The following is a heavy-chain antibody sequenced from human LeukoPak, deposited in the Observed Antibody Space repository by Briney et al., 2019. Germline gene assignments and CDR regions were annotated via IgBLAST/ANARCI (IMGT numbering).Heavy chain of an antibody. V-gene: IGHV1-46*01. D-gene: IGHD2-15*01. Sequence: ASVKVSCKASGYTFTSYYMHWVRQAPGQGLEWMGIVNPSGGSTSYAQKFQGRVTMTRDMSTSTVYMELSSLRSEDTAVYYCARGGYGGGSFNWFDPWGQGTLATVSS. CDR1: GYTFTSYY. CDR2: VNPSGGST. CDR3: ARGGYGGGSFNWFDP. J-gene: IGHJ5*02.